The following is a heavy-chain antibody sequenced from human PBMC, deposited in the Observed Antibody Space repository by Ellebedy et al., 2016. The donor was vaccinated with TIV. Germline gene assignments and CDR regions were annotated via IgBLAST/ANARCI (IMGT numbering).Heavy chain of an antibody. J-gene: IGHJ4*02. Sequence: ASVKVSXKASGYTFTSYGISWVRQAPGQGLEWMGWISAYNGNTNYAQKLQGRVTMTRNTSISTAYMELSSLRSEDTAVYYCARGHLRSSTGRYWGQGTLVTVSS. CDR1: GYTFTSYG. D-gene: IGHD6-6*01. CDR2: ISAYNGNT. V-gene: IGHV1-18*01. CDR3: ARGHLRSSTGRY.